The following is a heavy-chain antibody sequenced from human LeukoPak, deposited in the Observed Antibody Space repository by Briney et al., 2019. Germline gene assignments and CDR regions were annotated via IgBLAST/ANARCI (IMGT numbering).Heavy chain of an antibody. CDR2: ISYDGSNK. V-gene: IGHV3-30*03. J-gene: IGHJ3*02. D-gene: IGHD3-3*01. Sequence: GGSLRLSCAASGFTFSSYGMHWVRQAPGKGLEWVAVISYDGSNKYYADSVKGRFTISRDNSKNTLYLQMNSLRVEDTAVYYCARVFRPSLTVFIIRGAFDIWGQGTMVTVSS. CDR1: GFTFSSYG. CDR3: ARVFRPSLTVFIIRGAFDI.